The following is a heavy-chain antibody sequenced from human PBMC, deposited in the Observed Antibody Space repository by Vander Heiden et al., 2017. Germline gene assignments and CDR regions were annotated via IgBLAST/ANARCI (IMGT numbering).Heavy chain of an antibody. CDR1: GLTFSTYT. CDR3: ASLAGAGTSDY. Sequence: EVQLLASGGGLVKPERSLRLSCAASGLTFSTYTMNCVREAAGKGLEWVSSINSTSSYIYYADSVKGRFTISRDNAKNSLYLQMNRLRTEDTAVYYCASLAGAGTSDYWGQGTLVTVSS. V-gene: IGHV3-21*01. D-gene: IGHD6-13*01. J-gene: IGHJ4*02. CDR2: INSTSSYI.